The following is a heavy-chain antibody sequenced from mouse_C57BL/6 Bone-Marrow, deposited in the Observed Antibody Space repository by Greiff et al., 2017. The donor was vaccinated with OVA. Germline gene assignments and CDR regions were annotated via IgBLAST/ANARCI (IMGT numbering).Heavy chain of an antibody. Sequence: VQLQQSGAELVRPGASVKLSCTASGFNIKDDYMHWVKLRPEQGLEWIGWIDPENGDTEYVSKFQGKATITADTASNADYLQLRSLTSEDTAVYYCTAYGNVDYWGQGTTLTVSS. V-gene: IGHV14-4*01. J-gene: IGHJ2*01. CDR2: IDPENGDT. D-gene: IGHD2-1*01. CDR3: TAYGNVDY. CDR1: GFNIKDDY.